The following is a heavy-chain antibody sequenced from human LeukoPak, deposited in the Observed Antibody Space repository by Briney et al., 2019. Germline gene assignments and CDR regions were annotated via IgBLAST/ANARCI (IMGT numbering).Heavy chain of an antibody. V-gene: IGHV1-2*02. CDR3: ARYSGSPRKYYYMDV. Sequence: ASVKVSCKASGYTLTDYYIHWVRQAPGQGLEWMGWITPSSGGTIYAQKFQGRVTMTRDTSISTAYMELSRLRSDDTAVYYCARYSGSPRKYYYMDVWGKGTTVTVSS. J-gene: IGHJ6*03. D-gene: IGHD1-26*01. CDR1: GYTLTDYY. CDR2: ITPSSGGT.